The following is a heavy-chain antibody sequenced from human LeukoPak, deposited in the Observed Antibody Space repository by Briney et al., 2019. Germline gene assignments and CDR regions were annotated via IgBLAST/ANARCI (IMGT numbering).Heavy chain of an antibody. CDR2: VSAYADNT. CDR3: ARDCIGCHGFDS. CDR1: GYTFFSYG. D-gene: IGHD1-26*01. Sequence: ASVKVSCKASGYTFFSYGITWVRQAPGQGLEWMGWVSAYADNTNYVQKFQGRVTITTDTSTSTAYMELSILRSDDTAVYFWARDCIGCHGFDSWGQGTLVTVSS. V-gene: IGHV1-18*01. J-gene: IGHJ4*02.